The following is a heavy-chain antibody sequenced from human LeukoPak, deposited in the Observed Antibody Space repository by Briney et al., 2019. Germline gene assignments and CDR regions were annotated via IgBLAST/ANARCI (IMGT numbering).Heavy chain of an antibody. J-gene: IGHJ4*02. D-gene: IGHD2-2*01. V-gene: IGHV3-21*01. CDR1: GFTFSTYS. CDR3: ARRQPLGCSGTSCYAGPVDY. Sequence: GGSLRLSCAASGFTFSTYSMNWVRQAPGKGLEWVSSISGTSTYIYYADSVKGRFTISRDNGKNSLYLQMNSLRAEDTAVYYCARRQPLGCSGTSCYAGPVDYWGQGTLVTVSS. CDR2: ISGTSTYI.